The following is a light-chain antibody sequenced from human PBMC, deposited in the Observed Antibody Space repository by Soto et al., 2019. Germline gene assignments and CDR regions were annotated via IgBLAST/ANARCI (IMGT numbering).Light chain of an antibody. CDR1: QTVSSSY. J-gene: IGKJ1*01. CDR2: AAS. V-gene: IGKV3-20*01. Sequence: EIVLTQSSGTLSLSPGERATLSCRASQTVSSSYLAWYQQKPGQAPRLLIYAASSRATGIPDRFSGSGSGTDFTLTIGRLEPEDFAVYYCQQYGSSQTFGQGTKVDIK. CDR3: QQYGSSQT.